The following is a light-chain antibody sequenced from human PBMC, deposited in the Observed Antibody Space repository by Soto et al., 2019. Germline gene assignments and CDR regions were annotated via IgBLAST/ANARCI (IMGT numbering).Light chain of an antibody. CDR2: WAS. CDR1: QSVLHNTNNKNY. Sequence: DIVMTQSPDSLAVSLGERATINCKSSQSVLHNTNNKNYLTWYQHKPRQPPKLLIYWASTRESGVPDRFSGSGSETDFTLTISSLQAEDVAAYYCHQYFSIPITFDGGTKGAIK. V-gene: IGKV4-1*01. CDR3: HQYFSIPIT. J-gene: IGKJ4*01.